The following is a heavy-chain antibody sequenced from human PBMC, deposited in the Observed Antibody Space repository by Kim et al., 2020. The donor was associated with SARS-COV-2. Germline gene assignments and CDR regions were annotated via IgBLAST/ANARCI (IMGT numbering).Heavy chain of an antibody. CDR1: GFTFSYYA. Sequence: GGSLRLSCAASGFTFSYYAMHWVRQAPGKGLEWLAVILKDGTDPHYADSVRGRFTISRDNFKNILYLQMNSLRAEDTAIYFCARDDDLAGDSLDSCGERTLVTVSS. CDR2: ILKDGTDP. CDR3: ARDDDLAGDSLDS. J-gene: IGHJ4*02. V-gene: IGHV3-33*05. D-gene: IGHD2-21*01.